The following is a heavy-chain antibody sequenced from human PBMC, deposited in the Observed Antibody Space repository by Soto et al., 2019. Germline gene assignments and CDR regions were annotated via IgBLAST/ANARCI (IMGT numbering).Heavy chain of an antibody. J-gene: IGHJ4*02. CDR3: ARHSFQYYYDSSGYYYFDY. D-gene: IGHD3-22*01. Sequence: SETLSLTCTVFGGSISSSSYYWGWIRQPPGKGLEWIGSIYYSGSTYYNPSLKSRVTISVDTSKNQFSLKLSSVTAADTAVYYCARHSFQYYYDSSGYYYFDYWGQGTLVTVSS. V-gene: IGHV4-39*01. CDR2: IYYSGST. CDR1: GGSISSSSYY.